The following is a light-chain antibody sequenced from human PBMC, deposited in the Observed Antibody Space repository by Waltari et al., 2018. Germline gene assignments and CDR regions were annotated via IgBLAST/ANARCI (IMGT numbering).Light chain of an antibody. Sequence: HSALTPPAPVSGSPAQANTPSSTGTSSDVGGYNNFSWYQQTPGQAPKLMSYEVINRPSGVSNRFSSAMSGNTASLTSSGLKDEDEADYYCSSYASSSTVVFGGGTKLTVL. V-gene: IGLV2-14*01. CDR2: EVI. J-gene: IGLJ2*01. CDR1: SSDVGGYNN. CDR3: SSYASSSTVV.